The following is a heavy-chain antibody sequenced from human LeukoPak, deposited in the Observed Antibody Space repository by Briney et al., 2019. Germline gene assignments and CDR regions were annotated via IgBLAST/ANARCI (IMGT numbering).Heavy chain of an antibody. Sequence: PGGSLRLSCGASGFIFRSYAMSWVRQAPGKGLEWLSGISGGGDNTRYADSVKGRFTISRDNAKNSVYLQMNSLRVEDTAVYYCARIGYSSSSWDYWGRGTLVTVSS. CDR1: GFIFRSYA. J-gene: IGHJ4*02. D-gene: IGHD6-6*01. V-gene: IGHV3-23*01. CDR3: ARIGYSSSSWDY. CDR2: ISGGGDNT.